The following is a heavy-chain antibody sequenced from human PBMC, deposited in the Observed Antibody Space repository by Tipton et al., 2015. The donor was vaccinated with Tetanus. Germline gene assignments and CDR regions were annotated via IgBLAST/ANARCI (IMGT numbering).Heavy chain of an antibody. CDR2: ISVSGTT. D-gene: IGHD2-2*02. Sequence: SLRLSCVASGLPFSDFAMTWVRQAPGKGLDWVSTISVSGTTYNADSVKGRFTISRDNSLNTLYLQMNSLRAEDTGIYYCASPVRAHLYAFDYWGQGSLVTVS. CDR3: ASPVRAHLYAFDY. J-gene: IGHJ4*02. CDR1: GLPFSDFA. V-gene: IGHV3-23*01.